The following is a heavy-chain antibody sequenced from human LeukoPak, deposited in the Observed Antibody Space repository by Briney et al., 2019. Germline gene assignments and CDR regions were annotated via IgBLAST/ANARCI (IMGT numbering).Heavy chain of an antibody. CDR3: ARGTAAGVSSPNY. CDR2: INPNSGVT. Sequence: ASVKVSCKTSGYTFTGYYIHWVRQAPGQGLEWMGWINPNSGVTNYAQRFQGRVTMTRDTSISTAYMELSRLSSDDTAVYYCARGTAAGVSSPNYWGQGTLVTVSS. V-gene: IGHV1-2*02. D-gene: IGHD6-25*01. J-gene: IGHJ4*02. CDR1: GYTFTGYY.